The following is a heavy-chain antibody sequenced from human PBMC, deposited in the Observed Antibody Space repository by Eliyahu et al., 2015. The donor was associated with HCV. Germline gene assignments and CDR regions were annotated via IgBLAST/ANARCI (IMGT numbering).Heavy chain of an antibody. CDR2: ISSSSSYI. V-gene: IGHV3-21*01. CDR3: ARDGPIVVVPAALIDYYYYGMDV. D-gene: IGHD2-2*01. Sequence: EVQLVESGGGLVKPGGSLXLXCAASGFXFXSXXMNXXRQAPGKGLEWVSSISSSSSYIYYADSVKGRFTISRDNAKNSLYLQMNTLRAEDTAVYYCARDGPIVVVPAALIDYYYYGMDVWGQGTTVTVSS. J-gene: IGHJ6*02. CDR1: GFXFXSXX.